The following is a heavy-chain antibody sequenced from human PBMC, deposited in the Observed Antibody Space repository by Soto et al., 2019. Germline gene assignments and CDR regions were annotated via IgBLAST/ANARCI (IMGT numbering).Heavy chain of an antibody. D-gene: IGHD6-13*01. V-gene: IGHV3-53*01. CDR1: GSTVSSNY. J-gene: IGHJ5*02. CDR2: IYSGGST. CDR3: ARVIAAAGTNWFDP. Sequence: PGGSLRLSCAASGSTVSSNYMSWVRQAPGKGLEWVSVIYSGGSTYYADSVKGRFTISRDNSKNTLYLQMNSLRAEDTAVYYCARVIAAAGTNWFDPWGQGTLVTVSS.